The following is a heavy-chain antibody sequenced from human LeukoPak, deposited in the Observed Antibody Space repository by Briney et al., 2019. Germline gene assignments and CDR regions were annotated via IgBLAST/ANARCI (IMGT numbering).Heavy chain of an antibody. V-gene: IGHV3-21*01. CDR2: ISSSSSYI. D-gene: IGHD5-18*01. Sequence: GGSLRLSCAASGFTFSSYSMNWVRQAPGKGLEWVSSISSSSSYIYYADSVRGRFTISRDNAKNSLYLQVNSLRAEDTAVYYCAREGYNYALDYWGQGTLVTVSS. CDR3: AREGYNYALDY. J-gene: IGHJ4*02. CDR1: GFTFSSYS.